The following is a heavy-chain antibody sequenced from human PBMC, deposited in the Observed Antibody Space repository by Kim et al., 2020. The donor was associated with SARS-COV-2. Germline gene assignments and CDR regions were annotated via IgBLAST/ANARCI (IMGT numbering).Heavy chain of an antibody. D-gene: IGHD5-12*01. CDR3: ARGGDGYNLDSFDY. Sequence: SETLSLTCTVSGGSISSYYWSWIRQPPGKGLEWIGYIYYSGSTNYNPSLKSRVTISVDTSKNQFSLKLSSVTAADTAVYYCARGGDGYNLDSFDYWGQGTLVTVSS. CDR2: IYYSGST. V-gene: IGHV4-59*13. J-gene: IGHJ4*02. CDR1: GGSISSYY.